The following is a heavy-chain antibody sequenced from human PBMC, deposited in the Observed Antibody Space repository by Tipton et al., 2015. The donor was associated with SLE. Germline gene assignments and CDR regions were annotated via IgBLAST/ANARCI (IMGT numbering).Heavy chain of an antibody. V-gene: IGHV4-38-2*02. CDR1: GYSISSGYY. CDR3: ARDDSGSFFDY. CDR2: IYHSGST. Sequence: TLSLTCTVSGYSISSGYYWGWIRQPPGKGLEWIGSIYHSGSTYYNPSLKSRVTISVDTSKNQFSLKLSSVTAADTAVYYCARDDSGSFFDYWGQGTLVTVSS. D-gene: IGHD1-26*01. J-gene: IGHJ4*02.